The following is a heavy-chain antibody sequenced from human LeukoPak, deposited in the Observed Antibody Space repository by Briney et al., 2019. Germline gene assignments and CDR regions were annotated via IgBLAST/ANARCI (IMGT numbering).Heavy chain of an antibody. J-gene: IGHJ4*02. CDR3: VKDLNGTWSFDY. D-gene: IGHD2-8*01. CDR1: GGTFSNYA. CDR2: IIPIFGTA. V-gene: IGHV1-69*13. Sequence: AASVKVSCKASGGTFSNYAISWVRQAPGQGLEWMGGIIPIFGTAIYAQNFQDRVTITADESPSTAYMELSGLRPEDAAVYYCVKDLNGTWSFDYWGQGTLVTVSS.